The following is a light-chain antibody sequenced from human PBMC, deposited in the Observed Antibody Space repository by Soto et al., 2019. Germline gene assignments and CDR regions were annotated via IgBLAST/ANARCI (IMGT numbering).Light chain of an antibody. V-gene: IGKV3-15*01. J-gene: IGKJ1*01. CDR1: QSVSSN. CDR2: GAS. CDR3: QQYNNWPRT. Sequence: EIVLTQSPAALSLSPCERSALVCRASQSVSSNLAWYQQKPGQAPGLLIYGASTRATGIPARFSGSGSGTEFTLTISSLQSEDFAVYYCQQYNNWPRTFGQGTKVDIK.